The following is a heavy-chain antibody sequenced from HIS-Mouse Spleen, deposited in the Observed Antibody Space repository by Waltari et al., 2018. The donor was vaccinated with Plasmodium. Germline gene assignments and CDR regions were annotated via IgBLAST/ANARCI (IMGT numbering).Heavy chain of an antibody. D-gene: IGHD6-13*01. Sequence: QVQLVQSGAEVKKPGASVKVSCKASGYTFTGYYMPWVRQAPGQGLEWMGWIKPNSGGTNYAQKFQGRVTMTRDTSISTAYMELSRLRSDDTAVYYCARVLGYKAAAGTFVEYFQHWGQGTLVTVSS. J-gene: IGHJ1*01. V-gene: IGHV1-2*02. CDR2: IKPNSGGT. CDR1: GYTFTGYY. CDR3: ARVLGYKAAAGTFVEYFQH.